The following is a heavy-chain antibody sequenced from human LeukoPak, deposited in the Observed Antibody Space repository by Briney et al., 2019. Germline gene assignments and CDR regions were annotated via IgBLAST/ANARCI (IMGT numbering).Heavy chain of an antibody. CDR3: ARDAAAGTKYNWFDP. J-gene: IGHJ5*02. CDR2: IYSDNT. CDR1: GFTVSSNS. D-gene: IGHD6-13*01. Sequence: PGGSLRLSCAASGFTVSSNSMSWVRQAPGKGLEWVSFIYSDNTHYSDSVKGRFTISRDNSKNTLYLQMNSLRAEDTAVYYCARDAAAGTKYNWFDPWGQGTLVTVSS. V-gene: IGHV3-53*01.